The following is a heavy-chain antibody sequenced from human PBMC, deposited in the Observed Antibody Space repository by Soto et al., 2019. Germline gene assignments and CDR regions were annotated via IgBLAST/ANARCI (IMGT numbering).Heavy chain of an antibody. CDR1: GFTFSSYA. J-gene: IGHJ6*02. CDR2: ISYDGSNK. Sequence: QVQLVESGGGVVQPGRSLRLSCAASGFTFSSYAMHWVRQAPGKGLEWVAVISYDGSNKYYADSVKGRFTISRDNSKNTLYLQMNSPRAEDTAVYYCARVDTAMVTSYYYYGMDVWGQGTTVTVSS. D-gene: IGHD5-18*01. CDR3: ARVDTAMVTSYYYYGMDV. V-gene: IGHV3-30-3*01.